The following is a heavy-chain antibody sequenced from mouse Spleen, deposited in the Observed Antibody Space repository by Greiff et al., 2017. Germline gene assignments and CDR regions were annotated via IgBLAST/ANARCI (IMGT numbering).Heavy chain of an antibody. Sequence: DVMLVESGGGLVKPGGSLKLSCAASGFTFSSYAMSWVRQTPEKRLEWVATISSGGSYTYYPDSVKGRFTISRDNAKNTLYLQMSSLRSEDTAMYYCARGGDYDYYYAMDYWGQGTSVTVSS. CDR1: GFTFSSYA. CDR2: ISSGGSYT. CDR3: ARGGDYDYYYAMDY. D-gene: IGHD2-4*01. J-gene: IGHJ4*01. V-gene: IGHV5-9-1*01.